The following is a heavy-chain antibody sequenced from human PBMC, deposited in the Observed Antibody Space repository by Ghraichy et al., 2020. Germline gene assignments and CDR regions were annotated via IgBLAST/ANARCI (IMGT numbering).Heavy chain of an antibody. D-gene: IGHD6-19*01. J-gene: IGHJ4*02. CDR1: GFTFSSYA. CDR3: AKGASGWSPFDY. Sequence: GGSLRLSCAASGFTFSSYAMSWVRQAPGKGLEWVSAISSSSSNTYFADSVKGRFTISRDNSKNTLFLQMNSLRAEDTAVYYCAKGASGWSPFDYWGQGALVTVSS. V-gene: IGHV3-23*01. CDR2: ISSSSSNT.